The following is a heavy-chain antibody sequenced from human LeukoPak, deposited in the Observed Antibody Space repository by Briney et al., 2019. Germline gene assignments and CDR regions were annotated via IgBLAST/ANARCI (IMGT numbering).Heavy chain of an antibody. CDR2: ISAYSGNT. Sequence: GASVKVSCKASDHTFSSSGINWVRQAPGRGLEWMGWISAYSGNTKFAQKLQGGVTITTETSTSATYMELRGLISDDTAVYYCARGPLMGATTNVFDIWGQGTMVTVSS. V-gene: IGHV1-18*01. CDR3: ARGPLMGATTNVFDI. J-gene: IGHJ3*02. CDR1: DHTFSSSG. D-gene: IGHD1-26*01.